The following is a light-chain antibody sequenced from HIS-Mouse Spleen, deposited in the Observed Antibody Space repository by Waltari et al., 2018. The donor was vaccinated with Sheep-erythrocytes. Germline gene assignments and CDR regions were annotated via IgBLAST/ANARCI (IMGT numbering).Light chain of an antibody. Sequence: QSALTQPRSVSGSPGQSVTISCTGTSSDAGGDNYVSWYQQHPGKAPNLMIYDVSKRPSGVPDRFSVSKSGNTASLTISGLQAEDEADYYCCSYAGSYNHVFATGTKVTVL. V-gene: IGLV2-11*01. J-gene: IGLJ1*01. CDR3: CSYAGSYNHV. CDR1: SSDAGGDNY. CDR2: DVS.